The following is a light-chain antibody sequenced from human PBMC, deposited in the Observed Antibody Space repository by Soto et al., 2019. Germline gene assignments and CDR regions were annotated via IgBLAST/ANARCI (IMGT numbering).Light chain of an antibody. V-gene: IGKV1-39*01. CDR1: QSISTY. Sequence: DIQMTQSPSSLSASIGDRITITCRASQSISTYLNWYQQKPGKAPRLLIYGASTLQNGVPSRFSGSGSATDYSLPISSLQPEDFATYYYQQSYITPPLTFGGGTKVEMK. CDR3: QQSYITPPLT. J-gene: IGKJ4*01. CDR2: GAS.